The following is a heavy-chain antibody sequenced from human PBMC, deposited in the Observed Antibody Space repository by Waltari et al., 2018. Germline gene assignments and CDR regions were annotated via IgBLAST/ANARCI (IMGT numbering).Heavy chain of an antibody. D-gene: IGHD6-6*01. V-gene: IGHV1-8*03. J-gene: IGHJ6*02. Sequence: QVQLVQSGAEVKKPGASVKVSCKASGYTFTSYDINWVRQATGQGLEWMGWMNPNSGNTGYAQKFQGRVTITSNTSISTAYMELSSLRSEDTAGYYCARVAARSKYYYYYGMDVWGQGTTVTVTS. CDR2: MNPNSGNT. CDR3: ARVAARSKYYYYYGMDV. CDR1: GYTFTSYD.